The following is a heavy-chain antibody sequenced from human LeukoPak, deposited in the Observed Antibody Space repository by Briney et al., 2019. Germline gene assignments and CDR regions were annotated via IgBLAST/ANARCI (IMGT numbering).Heavy chain of an antibody. CDR3: GRGARYFDWLLYR. V-gene: IGHV4-59*01. Sequence: PSETLSLTCTISGGSISSYYWSWIRQPPGKGLEWIGYIYYNGSTNYNPSLKSRVTISVDTSKNQFSLKLSSVTAADTAVYYCGRGARYFDWLLYRWGQGTLVTVSS. J-gene: IGHJ4*02. CDR1: GGSISSYY. CDR2: IYYNGST. D-gene: IGHD3-9*01.